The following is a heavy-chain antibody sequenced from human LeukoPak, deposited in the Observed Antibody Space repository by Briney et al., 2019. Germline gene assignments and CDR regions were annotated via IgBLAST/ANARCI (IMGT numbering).Heavy chain of an antibody. V-gene: IGHV7-4-1*02. J-gene: IGHJ5*02. D-gene: IGHD3-10*01. CDR2: INTNTGNP. Sequence: ASVKVSCKASGYTFTDYYMHWVRQAPGQGLEWMGWINTNTGNPTYAQGFTGRFVFSLDTSVSTAYLQISSLKAEDTAVYYCASCPTLWFGELRCVGGWFDPWGQGTLVTVSS. CDR1: GYTFTDYY. CDR3: ASCPTLWFGELRCVGGWFDP.